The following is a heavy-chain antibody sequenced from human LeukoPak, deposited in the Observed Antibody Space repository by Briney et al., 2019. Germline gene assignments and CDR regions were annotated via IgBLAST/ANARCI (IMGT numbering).Heavy chain of an antibody. D-gene: IGHD3-10*01. CDR3: ARDYRRGGTWPFPFDP. V-gene: IGHV4-59*01. Sequence: SETLSLTCTVSGVSISSSYWNWIRQPPGKGLEWIGYIYSSETTDYNPSLKSRVTTDYNPSLKSRVTISVDTSKNQFSLKLTSVTAADTAVYFCARDYRRGGTWPFPFDPWGQGTLVTVSS. J-gene: IGHJ5*02. CDR2: IYSSETT. CDR1: GVSISSSY.